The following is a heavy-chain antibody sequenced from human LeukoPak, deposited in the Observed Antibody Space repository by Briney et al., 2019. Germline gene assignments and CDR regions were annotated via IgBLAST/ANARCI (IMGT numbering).Heavy chain of an antibody. CDR2: ISAYNGNT. Sequence: ASVKVSCKASGYTFTSYGISWVRQAPGQGLEWMGWISAYNGNTNCAQKLQGRVTMTTDTSTSTAYMELRSLRSDDTAVYHCARAPYDILTGRGLDPWGQGTLVTVSS. CDR1: GYTFTSYG. CDR3: ARAPYDILTGRGLDP. D-gene: IGHD3-9*01. V-gene: IGHV1-18*01. J-gene: IGHJ5*02.